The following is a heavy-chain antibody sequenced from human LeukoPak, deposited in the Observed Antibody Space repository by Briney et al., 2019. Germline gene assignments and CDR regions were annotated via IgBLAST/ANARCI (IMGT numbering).Heavy chain of an antibody. J-gene: IGHJ4*02. V-gene: IGHV4-39*07. CDR2: IYYSGST. Sequence: SETLSLTCTVSGGSISSSSYYWGWIRQPPGKGLEWIGSIYYSGSTYYNPSLKSRVTISVDTTKNQFSLKLSSVTAADTAVYYCARDPIDYGDHPSVSWGQGTLVTVSS. CDR1: GGSISSSSYY. D-gene: IGHD4-17*01. CDR3: ARDPIDYGDHPSVS.